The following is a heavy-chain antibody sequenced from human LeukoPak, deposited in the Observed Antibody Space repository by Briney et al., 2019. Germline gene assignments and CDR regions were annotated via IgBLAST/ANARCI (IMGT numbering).Heavy chain of an antibody. CDR1: GFTFRSYA. Sequence: PGGSLRLSCSASGFTFRSYAMHWVRQAPGKGLEYVSGINDNGGRTHYGDSVKGRFTISRDNANNSLYLQMNSLRAEDTALYYCAREGWLGHYYFDYWGQGNLVTVSS. J-gene: IGHJ4*02. V-gene: IGHV3-64*04. CDR2: INDNGGRT. D-gene: IGHD6-19*01. CDR3: AREGWLGHYYFDY.